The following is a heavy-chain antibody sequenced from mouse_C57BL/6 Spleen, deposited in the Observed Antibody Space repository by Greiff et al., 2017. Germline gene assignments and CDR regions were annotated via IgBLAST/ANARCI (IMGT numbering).Heavy chain of an antibody. CDR1: GYTFTSYT. CDR2: INPSSGYT. CDR3: ARSEASNYLDY. Sequence: LQESGAELARPGASVKMSCKASGYTFTSYTMHWVKQRPGQGLEWIGYINPSSGYTKYNQKFKDKATLTADKSSSTAYMQLSSLTSEDSAVYYCARSEASNYLDYWGQGTTLTVSS. D-gene: IGHD2-10*02. V-gene: IGHV1-4*01. J-gene: IGHJ2*01.